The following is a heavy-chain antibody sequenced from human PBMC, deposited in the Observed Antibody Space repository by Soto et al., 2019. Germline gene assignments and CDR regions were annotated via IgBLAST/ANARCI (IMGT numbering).Heavy chain of an antibody. Sequence: EVQLVESGGGLVQPGRSLRLSCAASGFTFDDYAMHWVRQAPGKGLEWVSGISWNSGSIGYVDSVKGRFTISRDNAKNSLYLQMNSLRAEDTALYYCAKGSQIDYYYGMDVWGQGTTVTVSS. CDR3: AKGSQIDYYYGMDV. CDR1: GFTFDDYA. CDR2: ISWNSGSI. J-gene: IGHJ6*02. V-gene: IGHV3-9*01. D-gene: IGHD2-21*01.